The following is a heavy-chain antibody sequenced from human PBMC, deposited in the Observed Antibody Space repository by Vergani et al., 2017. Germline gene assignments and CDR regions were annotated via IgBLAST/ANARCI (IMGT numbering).Heavy chain of an antibody. V-gene: IGHV5-51*01. CDR2: IHPADSDT. J-gene: IGHJ4*02. CDR3: ARLYGRDSSGSKYIDY. CDR1: GYSFTNYW. Sequence: EVQLVQSGAEVKKPGESLKISCQISGYSFTNYWIGWVRQMPGKGLEWMGIIHPADSDTRYSPSFQGQVTISVDKSISTAYLQRSSLRASDSAMYYCARLYGRDSSGSKYIDYWGKGTLVTVSS. D-gene: IGHD3-22*01.